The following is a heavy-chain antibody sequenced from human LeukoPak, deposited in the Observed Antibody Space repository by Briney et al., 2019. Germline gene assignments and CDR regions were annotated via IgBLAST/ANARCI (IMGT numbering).Heavy chain of an antibody. D-gene: IGHD1-26*01. J-gene: IGHJ4*02. CDR1: GFTFSSYA. CDR3: TTDGVGVEGATYDN. V-gene: IGHV3-15*01. Sequence: GGSLRLSCTASGFTFSSYAMSWVRQAPGKGLEWVGRIKAKAHGGTIEYAAPVKGRFTISRDDSKNTLYLQMNSLKTEDTAVYYCTTDGVGVEGATYDNWGQGTLVSVSS. CDR2: IKAKAHGGTI.